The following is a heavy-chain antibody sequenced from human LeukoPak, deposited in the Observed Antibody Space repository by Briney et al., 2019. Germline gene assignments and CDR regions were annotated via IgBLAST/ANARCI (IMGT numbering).Heavy chain of an antibody. J-gene: IGHJ5*02. CDR2: ISSSSSYI. D-gene: IGHD4-11*01. V-gene: IGHV3-21*01. CDR3: ASGDGLQLNWFDP. Sequence: GGSLRLSCAASGFTFSSYSMSWVRQAPGKGLEWVSSISSSSSYIYYADSVEGRFTISRDNAKNSLYLQMNSLRAEDTAVYYCASGDGLQLNWFDPWGQGTLVTVSS. CDR1: GFTFSSYS.